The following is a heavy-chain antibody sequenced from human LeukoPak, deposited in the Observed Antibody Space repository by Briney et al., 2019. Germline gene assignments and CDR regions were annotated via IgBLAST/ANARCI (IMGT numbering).Heavy chain of an antibody. CDR1: GFTFSSYG. CDR2: IRYDGSNK. V-gene: IGHV3-30*02. J-gene: IGHJ4*02. CDR3: AKDRMVRGVIILGSSYFDY. Sequence: GEPLKISCAASGFTFSSYGMHWVRQAPGKGLEWVAFIRYDGSNKYYADSVKGRFTISRDNSKNTLYLQMNSLRAEDTAVYYCAKDRMVRGVIILGSSYFDYWGQGTLVTVSS. D-gene: IGHD3-10*01.